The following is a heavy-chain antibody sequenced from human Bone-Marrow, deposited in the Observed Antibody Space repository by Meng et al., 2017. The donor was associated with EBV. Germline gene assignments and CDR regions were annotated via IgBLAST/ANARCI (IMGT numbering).Heavy chain of an antibody. V-gene: IGHV4-34*01. CDR3: ARGCSGGSCSPFDY. Sequence: VQLQQWGAGLLNPSGTLSLPCAVYGGSFSGYYWSWIRQPPGKGLEWIGEINHSGSTNYNPSLKSRVTISVDTSKNQFSLKLSSVTAADTAVYYCARGCSGGSCSPFDYWGQGTLVTVSS. CDR2: INHSGST. J-gene: IGHJ4*02. CDR1: GGSFSGYY. D-gene: IGHD2-15*01.